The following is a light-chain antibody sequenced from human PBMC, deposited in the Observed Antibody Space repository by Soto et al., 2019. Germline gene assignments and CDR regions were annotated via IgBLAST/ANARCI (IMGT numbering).Light chain of an antibody. CDR3: QQDSSVPLT. CDR2: EAS. Sequence: DIKLSRSAVIRATSXRETVTSSXXVSQSIRSWLARFQQKPGKAPRLLIYEASRLESGVPSRISGSGSGTEFTLTISSLQPDDFATYYCQQDSSVPLTFGGGTKVDIK. J-gene: IGKJ4*02. V-gene: IGKV1-5*03. CDR1: QSIRSW.